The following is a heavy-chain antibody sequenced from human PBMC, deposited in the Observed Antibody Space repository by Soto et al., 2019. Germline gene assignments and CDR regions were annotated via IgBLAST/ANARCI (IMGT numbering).Heavy chain of an antibody. Sequence: QVLLQESGPGLVKPSQTLSLTCSVSGGSINSDEYYWGWIRQPPGGGLEWIGHVYYTGSTSYSPSLKSRLTISVDTSKNQFSLRLNSVSAADTAVYYCARDRSNSPDLFDSWGQGTLVTVSS. CDR3: ARDRSNSPDLFDS. CDR2: VYYTGST. V-gene: IGHV4-30-4*01. J-gene: IGHJ4*02. CDR1: GGSINSDEYY. D-gene: IGHD1-1*01.